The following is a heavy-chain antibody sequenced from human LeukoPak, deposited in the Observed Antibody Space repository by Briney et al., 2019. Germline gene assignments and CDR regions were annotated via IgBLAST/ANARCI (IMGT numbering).Heavy chain of an antibody. J-gene: IGHJ4*02. Sequence: GGSLRLSCAASGFTFSSHEMDWVRQAPGKGLEWVSYISRSGRTIYYADSVKGRFTISRDNAKNSLYLQMNSLRAEDTAVYYCARNDGFDYWGQGTLVTVSS. CDR2: ISRSGRTI. CDR1: GFTFSSHE. CDR3: ARNDGFDY. D-gene: IGHD1-1*01. V-gene: IGHV3-48*03.